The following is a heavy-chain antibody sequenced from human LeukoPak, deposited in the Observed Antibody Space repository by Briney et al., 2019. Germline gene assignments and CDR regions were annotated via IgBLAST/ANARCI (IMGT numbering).Heavy chain of an antibody. V-gene: IGHV4-61*02. Sequence: SETLSLTCTVSGGSISSGSYYWSWIRQPAGKGLEWIGRIYTSGSTNYNPSLKSRVTISVDTSKNQFSLKLSSVTAADTAVYYCARGKGFGSPRRFRVGYFDYWGQGTLVTVSS. CDR2: IYTSGST. CDR1: GGSISSGSYY. J-gene: IGHJ4*02. CDR3: ARGKGFGSPRRFRVGYFDY. D-gene: IGHD3-3*01.